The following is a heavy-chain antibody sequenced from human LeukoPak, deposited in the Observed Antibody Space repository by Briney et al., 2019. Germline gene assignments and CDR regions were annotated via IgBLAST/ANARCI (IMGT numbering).Heavy chain of an antibody. J-gene: IGHJ1*01. Sequence: GASVKLSCKASGYTFNSHGISWVRQAPGQGLEWMGWISAYNGDTNYAQKFQGRVTLTTDRTTSTAYLELRSLRSDDTAVYYCARGGSYYPWGQGTLVTVSS. D-gene: IGHD1-26*01. V-gene: IGHV1-18*04. CDR2: ISAYNGDT. CDR1: GYTFNSHG. CDR3: ARGGSYYP.